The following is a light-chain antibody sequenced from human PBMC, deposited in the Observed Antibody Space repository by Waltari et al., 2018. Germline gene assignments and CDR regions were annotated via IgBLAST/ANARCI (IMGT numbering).Light chain of an antibody. CDR2: GAS. CDR3: QQYNKWPPRT. Sequence: EIVMTQSPATLSVSPGERATLSCRASQSVYSNLAWYQQKPGQAPRLLIYGASTRATGISARFSGSGSGTEFTRTISSLQSEDFAVYYCQQYNKWPPRTFGQGTKVEIK. J-gene: IGKJ1*01. V-gene: IGKV3-15*01. CDR1: QSVYSN.